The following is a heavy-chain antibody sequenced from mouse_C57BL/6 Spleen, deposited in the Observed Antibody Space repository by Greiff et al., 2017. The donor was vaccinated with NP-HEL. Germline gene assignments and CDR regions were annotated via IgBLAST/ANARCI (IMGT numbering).Heavy chain of an antibody. CDR3: ARHKGDYDVSCLAY. V-gene: IGHV5-6*01. J-gene: IGHJ3*01. CDR1: GFTFSSYG. CDR2: ISSGGSYT. D-gene: IGHD2-4*01. Sequence: EVKLMESGGDLVKPGGSLKLSCAASGFTFSSYGMSWVRQTPDKRLEWVATISSGGSYTYYPDSVKGRFTISRDNAKNTLYLQMSSLKSEDTAMYYAARHKGDYDVSCLAYWGQGTLVTVSA.